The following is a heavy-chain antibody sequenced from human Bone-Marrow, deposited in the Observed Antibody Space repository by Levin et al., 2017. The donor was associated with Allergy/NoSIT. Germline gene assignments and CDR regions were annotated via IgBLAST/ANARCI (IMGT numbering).Heavy chain of an antibody. J-gene: IGHJ5*02. CDR1: GFTVSTNY. D-gene: IGHD3-22*01. Sequence: GGSLRLSCAASGFTVSTNYMSWVRQAPGKGLEWVSLIYTGGTTYYADSVKGRFTISRDNSTNTAYLQMNSLRAEDTAVYYCARVIRYYYDSRDLPFDPWGQGNLVTVSS. CDR2: IYTGGTT. CDR3: ARVIRYYYDSRDLPFDP. V-gene: IGHV3-66*01.